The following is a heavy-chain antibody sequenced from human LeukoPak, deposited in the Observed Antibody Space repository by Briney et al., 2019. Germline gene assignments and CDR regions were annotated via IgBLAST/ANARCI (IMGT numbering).Heavy chain of an antibody. CDR2: INSDESGGTT. J-gene: IGHJ5*02. CDR3: ATVGGYAFDP. CDR1: GFTFRSYW. Sequence: AGGSLRLSCVASGFTFRSYWMTWVRQAPGKGLEWVSLINSDESGGTTYYSDSVKGRFTISKDNSKNTVDLQMKRLRPEDTAVYYCATVGGYAFDPWGQGTLVTVSS. V-gene: IGHV3-23*01. D-gene: IGHD3-16*01.